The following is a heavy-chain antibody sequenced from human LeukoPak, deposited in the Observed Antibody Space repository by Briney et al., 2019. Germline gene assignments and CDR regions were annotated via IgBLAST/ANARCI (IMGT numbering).Heavy chain of an antibody. Sequence: GGSLRLSCAASGFTVSSNYMSWVRQAPGKGLEWVSVIYSGGSTYYADSVKGRFTISRDNSKNTLYLQMNSLRAEDTAVYYCARDGRGSGSYSIPFDYWGQGTLVTVSS. D-gene: IGHD3-10*01. J-gene: IGHJ4*02. CDR1: GFTVSSNY. V-gene: IGHV3-66*01. CDR3: ARDGRGSGSYSIPFDY. CDR2: IYSGGST.